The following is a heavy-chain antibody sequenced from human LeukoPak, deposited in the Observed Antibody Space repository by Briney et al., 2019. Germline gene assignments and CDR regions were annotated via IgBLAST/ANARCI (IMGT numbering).Heavy chain of an antibody. CDR2: TYYRSKWYN. CDR3: ARDFGTTGWHTFDY. CDR1: GDSVSSKNGA. V-gene: IGHV6-1*01. Sequence: SQTLSLTCVVSGDSVSSKNGAWNWIRQSPSRGLEWLGRTYYRSKWYNDYAGSMGGRMTISQDTSKNQYSLHLNSVTPDDTAVYYCARDFGTTGWHTFDYWGQGTLVTVSS. J-gene: IGHJ4*02. D-gene: IGHD6-19*01.